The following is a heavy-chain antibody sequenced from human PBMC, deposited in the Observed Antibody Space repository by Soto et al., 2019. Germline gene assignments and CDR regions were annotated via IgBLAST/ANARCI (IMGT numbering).Heavy chain of an antibody. CDR3: ASESSSSCHDY. D-gene: IGHD6-13*01. CDR1: GYTFTSYG. J-gene: IGHJ4*02. CDR2: ISVYNGNT. Sequence: QVQLVQSGAEVKKPGASVKVSCRASGYTFTSYGISWVRQAPGQGLEWMGWISVYNGNTNYAQKLQGRVTMTTDTSTSTAYIELRSLRCDDTAVYYCASESSSSCHDYWGQGTLVTVSS. V-gene: IGHV1-18*01.